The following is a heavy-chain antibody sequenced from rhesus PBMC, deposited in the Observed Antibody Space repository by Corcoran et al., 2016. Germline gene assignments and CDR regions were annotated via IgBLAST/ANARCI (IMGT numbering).Heavy chain of an antibody. D-gene: IGHD6-13*01. J-gene: IGHJ4*01. V-gene: IGHV3S5*01. Sequence: EVQLVESGGGLVQPGGSLRLSCAASGFTFSSYGMSWVRQAPGKGLEWVSYISHGGGSTYYADSVKGRFTISRDNSKNTLSLQMNSLRAEDTAVYYCAKGDSSFFDYWGQGVLVTVSS. CDR1: GFTFSSYG. CDR3: AKGDSSFFDY. CDR2: ISHGGGST.